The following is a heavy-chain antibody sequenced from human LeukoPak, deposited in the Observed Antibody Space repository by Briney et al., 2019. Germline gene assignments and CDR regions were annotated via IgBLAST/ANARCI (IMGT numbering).Heavy chain of an antibody. J-gene: IGHJ6*03. V-gene: IGHV4-34*01. Sequence: SETLSLTCAVYGGSFSGYYWSWIRQPPGKGLEWIGEINHSGSTNYNPSLKSRVTISVDTSKNQFSLKLSSVTAGDTAVYYCARHVDMTTVNYYYLDVWGEGTTVTVS. CDR2: INHSGST. D-gene: IGHD4-11*01. CDR3: ARHVDMTTVNYYYLDV. CDR1: GGSFSGYY.